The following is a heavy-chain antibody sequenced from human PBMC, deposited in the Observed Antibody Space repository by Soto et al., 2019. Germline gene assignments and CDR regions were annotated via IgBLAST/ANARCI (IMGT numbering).Heavy chain of an antibody. V-gene: IGHV4-34*01. CDR3: AGLHAGDFWSGYTFDP. D-gene: IGHD3-3*01. Sequence: QVQLQQWGAGLLKPSETLSLTCAVYGGSFSGYYWSWIRQPPGKGLEWIGEINHSGSTNYNPSLKSRVTISVDTPQNQFSMKLSSVTAADTAVYYCAGLHAGDFWSGYTFDPWGQGTLVTVSS. J-gene: IGHJ5*02. CDR1: GGSFSGYY. CDR2: INHSGST.